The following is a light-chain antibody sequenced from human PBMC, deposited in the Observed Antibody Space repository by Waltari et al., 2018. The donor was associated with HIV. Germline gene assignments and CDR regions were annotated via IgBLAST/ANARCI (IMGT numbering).Light chain of an antibody. CDR1: QGISSH. Sequence: DIQLTQSPSFLSASVGDRVTITCRASQGISSHLAWYQQKPGKAPILLIYGAFTLESGVPTRVRGSRSGTQFTLTISSLQPEDFATYYCQQFNSYPVTFGGGTKVEIK. J-gene: IGKJ4*01. CDR3: QQFNSYPVT. V-gene: IGKV1-9*01. CDR2: GAF.